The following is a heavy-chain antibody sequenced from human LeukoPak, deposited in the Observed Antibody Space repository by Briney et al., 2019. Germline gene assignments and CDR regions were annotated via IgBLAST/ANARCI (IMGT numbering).Heavy chain of an antibody. Sequence: ASVKVSCRASAHTFTLYYMHWVRQAPGQGLEWMGWINPNRGGTNYAQKFHGRVTMTRDTSISTAYMQLSRVTSDDTAVYYCARLGSSDIWGQGTMVSVSS. V-gene: IGHV1-2*02. CDR3: ARLGSSDI. CDR2: INPNRGGT. D-gene: IGHD3-16*01. J-gene: IGHJ3*02. CDR1: AHTFTLYY.